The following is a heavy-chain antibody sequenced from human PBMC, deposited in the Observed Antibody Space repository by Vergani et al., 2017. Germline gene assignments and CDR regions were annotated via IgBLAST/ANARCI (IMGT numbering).Heavy chain of an antibody. D-gene: IGHD6-19*01. CDR3: ARDRDSGGWYPYRTGFDP. V-gene: IGHV4-59*01. CDR1: GGSISSYY. J-gene: IGHJ5*02. CDR2: IYYSGST. Sequence: QVQLQESGPGLVKPSETLSLTCTVSGGSISSYYWSWIRQPPGKGLEWIGYIYYSGSTNYNPSLKSRVTISVATSKNQFSLKLSSVTAADTAVYYCARDRDSGGWYPYRTGFDPWGQGTLVTVSS.